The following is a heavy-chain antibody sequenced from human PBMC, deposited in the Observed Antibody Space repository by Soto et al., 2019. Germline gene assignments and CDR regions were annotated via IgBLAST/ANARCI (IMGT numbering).Heavy chain of an antibody. CDR2: IIPIFGTA. CDR3: ARAVVLVPAAIDGVYYYGMDV. J-gene: IGHJ6*02. CDR1: GGTCSSYA. D-gene: IGHD2-2*02. V-gene: IGHV1-69*06. Sequence: SVKVSCKASGGTCSSYAISWVRQAPGQGVEWMGGIIPIFGTANYAQKFQGRVTITPHKSTSTAYMELSSLRSEDTAVYYCARAVVLVPAAIDGVYYYGMDVWGQGTTVTVSS.